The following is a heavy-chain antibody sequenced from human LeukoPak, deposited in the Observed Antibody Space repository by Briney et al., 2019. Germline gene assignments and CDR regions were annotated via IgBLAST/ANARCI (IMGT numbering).Heavy chain of an antibody. CDR1: GFTFSDYS. V-gene: IGHV3-73*01. CDR2: IRCKADGYAT. Sequence: GGSLTLSCAASGFTFSDYSRQWVRQASGKGLEWVGRIRCKADGYATVYAASVKGRFTISRDDSKNTAYLQMNSLKTEDTAVYYCSRLGMSGGRYWIDYWGQGTLVTVSS. J-gene: IGHJ4*02. D-gene: IGHD1-26*01. CDR3: SRLGMSGGRYWIDY.